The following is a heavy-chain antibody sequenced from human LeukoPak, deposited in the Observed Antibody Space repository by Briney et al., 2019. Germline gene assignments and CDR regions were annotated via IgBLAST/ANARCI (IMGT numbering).Heavy chain of an antibody. Sequence: PSETLSLTCAVSGYSISSGYYWGWIRQPPGKGPEWIGSIYHSGSTYYTPSLKSRVTISVDTSKNQFSLKLSSVTAADTAVYYCARQVGAYAFDIWGQGTMVTVSS. CDR2: IYHSGST. CDR3: ARQVGAYAFDI. V-gene: IGHV4-38-2*01. D-gene: IGHD1-26*01. CDR1: GYSISSGYY. J-gene: IGHJ3*02.